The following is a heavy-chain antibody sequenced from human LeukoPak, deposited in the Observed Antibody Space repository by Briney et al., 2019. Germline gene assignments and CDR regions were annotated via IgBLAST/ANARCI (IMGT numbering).Heavy chain of an antibody. D-gene: IGHD5-18*01. CDR2: IYYSGST. CDR1: GDSISSYY. V-gene: IGHV4-59*01. CDR3: ARTPEGGYTYGYFYYYYMDV. J-gene: IGHJ6*03. Sequence: PSETLSLTCTVSGDSISSYYWSWIRQPPRKGLEWSGYIYYSGSTNYNPSPKSRVTISVDTSKNQFSLKLTSVTAADTAVYYCARTPEGGYTYGYFYYYYMDVWGKGTTVTISS.